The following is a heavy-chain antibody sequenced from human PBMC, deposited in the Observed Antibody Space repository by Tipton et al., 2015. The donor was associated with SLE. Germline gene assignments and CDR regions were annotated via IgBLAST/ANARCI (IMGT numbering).Heavy chain of an antibody. CDR1: GFTVDRNY. J-gene: IGHJ4*02. D-gene: IGHD5-12*01. V-gene: IGHV3-53*05. CDR2: TYSDGRT. Sequence: SLRLSCAASGFTVDRNYMGWVRHTPGKGLEWVSLTYSDGRTYYSDSVKGRFTISRDNSKNTLYLQMNSLRSDDTAVYYCARDRAYAFDYWGQGTLVTVSS. CDR3: ARDRAYAFDY.